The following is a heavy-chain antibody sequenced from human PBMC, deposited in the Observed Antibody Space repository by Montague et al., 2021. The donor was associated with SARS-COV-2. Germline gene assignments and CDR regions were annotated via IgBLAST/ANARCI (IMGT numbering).Heavy chain of an antibody. Sequence: SLRLSCAASGFSFSDFYMSWFRQAPGRGLEWLSYISSGGTTIYYADSVKGRFTISRDNTKNSLYLQMHSLRAEDTAIYYCARNSDYGDHDYHYYMDVWGTGTTVAV. V-gene: IGHV3-11*01. D-gene: IGHD4-17*01. CDR1: GFSFSDFY. J-gene: IGHJ6*03. CDR2: ISSGGTTI. CDR3: ARNSDYGDHDYHYYMDV.